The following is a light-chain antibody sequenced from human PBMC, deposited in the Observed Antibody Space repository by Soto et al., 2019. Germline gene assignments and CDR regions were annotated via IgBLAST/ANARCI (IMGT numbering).Light chain of an antibody. CDR2: KVS. Sequence: QSVLTQPASVSGSPRQSITISCTGTSSDVGDGDFVSWYQQRPGNAPKLMIYKVSNRPSGVSNRFSGSKSGNTASLTISGLQAEDEADYYCCSYTRSYTWVFGGGIKLTVL. V-gene: IGLV2-14*01. CDR3: CSYTRSYTWV. CDR1: SSDVGDGDF. J-gene: IGLJ3*02.